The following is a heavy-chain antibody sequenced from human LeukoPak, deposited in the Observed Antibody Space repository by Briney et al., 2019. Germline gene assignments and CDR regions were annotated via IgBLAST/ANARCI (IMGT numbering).Heavy chain of an antibody. V-gene: IGHV4-61*02. Sequence: SETLSLTCTVSGGSISSGSYYWSWIRQPAGKGLEWIGRIYISGSTNYNPSLKSRVTISVDTSKNQFSLKLSSVTAADTAVYYCARGYHSDAFDIWGQGTMVTVSS. CDR3: ARGYHSDAFDI. J-gene: IGHJ3*02. CDR1: GGSISSGSYY. CDR2: IYISGST. D-gene: IGHD2-2*01.